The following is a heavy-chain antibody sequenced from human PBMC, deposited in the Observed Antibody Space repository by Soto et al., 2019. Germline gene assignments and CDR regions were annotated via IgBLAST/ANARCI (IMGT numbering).Heavy chain of an antibody. CDR1: GDSISGYY. D-gene: IGHD2-15*01. CDR2: IYYSGST. J-gene: IGHJ4*02. CDR3: ARHGSRDVVRFDY. Sequence: HVQLQESGPGLVKPSETLSLTCTVSGDSISGYYWNWIRQPPGKGLEWIGYIYYSGSTYYNPSLKSRVTISVDTSKNRFSLTLTSVTAADTAMYYCARHGSRDVVRFDYWGQGILVSVSS. V-gene: IGHV4-59*08.